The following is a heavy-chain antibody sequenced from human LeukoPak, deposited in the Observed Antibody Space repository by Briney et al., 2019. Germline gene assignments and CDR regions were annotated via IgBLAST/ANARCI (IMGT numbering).Heavy chain of an antibody. V-gene: IGHV3-9*01. CDR1: GFTFDDYA. Sequence: LSGGSLRLSCAASGFTFDDYAMHWVRQAPGKGLEWVSGISWNSRSIGYADSVRGRFTISRDNAKNSLYLHMNSLRAEDTAVYYCAKDVLTRPLDAFDIWGQGTMVTVSS. D-gene: IGHD1-14*01. CDR3: AKDVLTRPLDAFDI. CDR2: ISWNSRSI. J-gene: IGHJ3*02.